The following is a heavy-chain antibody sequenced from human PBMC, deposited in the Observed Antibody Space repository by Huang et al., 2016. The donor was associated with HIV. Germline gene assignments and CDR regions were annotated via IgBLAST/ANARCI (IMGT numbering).Heavy chain of an antibody. CDR1: GGSINTGRYY. CDR2: LYYTGKR. D-gene: IGHD3-3*01. CDR3: ARNHDFWRGRMFAISYFDV. V-gene: IGHV4-39*01. J-gene: IGHJ2*01. Sequence: QMRFQESGPGLVKPSGTLSLTCTVSGGSINTGRYYWGWIRQPPGKGLEWVGSLYYTGKRHYEPSFKVRTTMSADTSKNQFSRNLSSVTAADTAIYYCARNHDFWRGRMFAISYFDVWGRGTLVTVAS.